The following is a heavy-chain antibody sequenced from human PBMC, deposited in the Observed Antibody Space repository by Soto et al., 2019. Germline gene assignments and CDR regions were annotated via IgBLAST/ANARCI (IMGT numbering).Heavy chain of an antibody. V-gene: IGHV1-2*02. Sequence: ASVKVSCMASESTFTGYYMLWVRQAPGQGLEWMGWINPNTGGTNYALKFQGRVTMTSATSISTAYLDLSSLRSDYTAVSYCVIELTGATNSYYYYGMDVWGQGTTVTVSS. CDR1: ESTFTGYY. D-gene: IGHD1-7*01. CDR2: INPNTGGT. CDR3: VIELTGATNSYYYYGMDV. J-gene: IGHJ6*02.